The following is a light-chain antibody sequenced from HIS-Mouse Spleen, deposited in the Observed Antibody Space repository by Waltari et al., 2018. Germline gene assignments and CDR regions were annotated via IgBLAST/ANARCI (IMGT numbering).Light chain of an antibody. CDR3: GPV. J-gene: IGLJ2*01. V-gene: IGLV1-44*01. CDR2: STN. Sequence: QSVLTQPPSASGTPGQRATISFSASSSNIGSNPVNWYQQRPGTAPKLLIYSTNQRPSGVPDRFSGSKSGTSASLAISGLQSEDEADSLNGPVFGGGTKLTVL. CDR1: SSNIGSNP.